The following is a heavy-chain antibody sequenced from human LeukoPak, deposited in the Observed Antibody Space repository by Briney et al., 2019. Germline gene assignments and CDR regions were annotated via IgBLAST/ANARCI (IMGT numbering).Heavy chain of an antibody. Sequence: NSGESLKISCKGSGYSFTSYWIGWVRQMPGKGLEWMGIIYPGDSDTRYSPSFQGQVTISADKSISTAYLQWSSLKASDTAMYYCARACSGGSCYSGAFDIWGQGTMVTVSS. V-gene: IGHV5-51*01. CDR3: ARACSGGSCYSGAFDI. CDR1: GYSFTSYW. D-gene: IGHD2-15*01. CDR2: IYPGDSDT. J-gene: IGHJ3*02.